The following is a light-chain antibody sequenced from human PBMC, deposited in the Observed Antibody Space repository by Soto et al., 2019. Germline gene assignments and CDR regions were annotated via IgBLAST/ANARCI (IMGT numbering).Light chain of an antibody. CDR1: QSISSY. V-gene: IGKV1-5*01. J-gene: IGKJ1*01. CDR2: DAS. CDR3: QQYNSYRT. Sequence: DIQMTQSPSSLSASVGDRVTITCRASQSISSYLNWYQQKPGKAPKVLIYDASILESGVPSRFSGSGSGTEFTLTIRSLQPDDFATYYCQQYNSYRTCGQGTKVDIK.